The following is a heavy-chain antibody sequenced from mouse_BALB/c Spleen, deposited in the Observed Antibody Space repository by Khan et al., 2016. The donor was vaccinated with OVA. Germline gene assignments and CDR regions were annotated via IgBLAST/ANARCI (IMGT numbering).Heavy chain of an antibody. J-gene: IGHJ3*01. V-gene: IGHV1-7*01. Sequence: QVQLQQPGAELAKPGASVKMSCKASDYTFTNYWMHWVKQRPGQGLEWIGYINPSTDYTEYNKKLKDKATLTADKSSSTAYMQLSSLTSEDSAVYYCVNHGSSSAWFTYWGQGTLVTVSA. CDR1: DYTFTNYW. D-gene: IGHD1-1*01. CDR3: VNHGSSSAWFTY. CDR2: INPSTDYT.